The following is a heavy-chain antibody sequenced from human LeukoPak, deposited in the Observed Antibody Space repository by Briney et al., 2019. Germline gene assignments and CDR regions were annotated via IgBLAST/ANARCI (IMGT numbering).Heavy chain of an antibody. J-gene: IGHJ4*02. CDR1: GFTFSSYA. D-gene: IGHD2-21*02. CDR2: ISGSGGST. CDR3: AKIGAYCGGDCSIGGFDY. V-gene: IGHV3-23*01. Sequence: GGSLRLSCAASGFTFSSYAMSWVRQAPGKGLEWVSAISGSGGSTYYADSVKGRFTISRDNSKNMLYLQMNSLRAEDTAVYYCAKIGAYCGGDCSIGGFDYWGQGTLVTVSS.